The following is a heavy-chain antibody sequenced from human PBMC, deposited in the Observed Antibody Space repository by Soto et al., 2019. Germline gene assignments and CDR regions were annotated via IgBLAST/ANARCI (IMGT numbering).Heavy chain of an antibody. CDR3: AKDSLVLRFLEWSGWFDP. CDR1: GFTFTSYG. D-gene: IGHD3-3*01. V-gene: IGHV3-30*18. Sequence: PVGSLRLSCAASGFTFTSYGMHWARQAPGKGLEWVAVISYDGSDKYYVDSVKGRFTISRDNSKNTLYLQMNSLRGEDTAVYYCAKDSLVLRFLEWSGWFDPWGQGTLVTVSS. CDR2: ISYDGSDK. J-gene: IGHJ5*02.